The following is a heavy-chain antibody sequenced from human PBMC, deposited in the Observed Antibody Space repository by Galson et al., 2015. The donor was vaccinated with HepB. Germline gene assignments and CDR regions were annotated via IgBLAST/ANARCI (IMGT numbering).Heavy chain of an antibody. CDR1: GYSFTSYW. V-gene: IGHV5-51*03. D-gene: IGHD6-19*01. J-gene: IGHJ4*02. CDR3: ARREVGGTYSFDY. Sequence: QSGAEVKKPGESLKISCKGFGYSFTSYWIGWVRQMPGKGLEWMGIIHPGDSNIRYSPSFQGQVTISADKSISTAFLQWSSLKASDTAMYYCARREVGGTYSFDYWGQGTLVTVSS. CDR2: IHPGDSNI.